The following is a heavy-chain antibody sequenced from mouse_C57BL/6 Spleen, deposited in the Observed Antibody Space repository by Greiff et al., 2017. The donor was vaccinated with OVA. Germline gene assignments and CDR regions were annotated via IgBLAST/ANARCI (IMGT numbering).Heavy chain of an antibody. CDR1: GYAFSGYW. Sequence: VQLQQSGPELVKPGASVKISCKASGYAFSGYWMNWVKQRPGKGLEWIGRIYPGDGDTNYNGKFKGKATLTADKSSSTAYMQLSSLTSEDSAVYFCARSLDSSDYDAMDYWGQGTSVTVSS. V-gene: IGHV1-82*01. J-gene: IGHJ4*01. CDR2: IYPGDGDT. D-gene: IGHD3-2*02. CDR3: ARSLDSSDYDAMDY.